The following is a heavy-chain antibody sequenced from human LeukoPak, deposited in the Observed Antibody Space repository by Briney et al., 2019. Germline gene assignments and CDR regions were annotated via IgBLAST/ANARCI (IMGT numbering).Heavy chain of an antibody. D-gene: IGHD3-10*01. CDR1: GFTFSSYS. Sequence: GGSLRLSCAASGFTFSSYSMNWVRQAPGKGLEWVSSISSSSSYIYYADSVKGRFTISRDNSKNTLYLQMNSLRAEDTAVYYCAKVFGMTHPAPWGQGTLVTGSS. CDR2: ISSSSSYI. CDR3: AKVFGMTHPAP. V-gene: IGHV3-21*04. J-gene: IGHJ5*02.